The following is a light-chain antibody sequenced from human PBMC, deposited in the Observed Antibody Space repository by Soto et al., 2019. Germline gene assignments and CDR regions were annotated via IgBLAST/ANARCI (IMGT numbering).Light chain of an antibody. CDR3: SSYTSSSTVV. V-gene: IGLV2-14*03. Sequence: QSALTQPASVSGSPGQSITISCTGSSSDVGGYNYVSWYQHHPGKAPKLMIYDVSNRPSGVSNRFSGSNSGNTASLTISGLQAEDEADYYCSSYTSSSTVVFGGGAKL. J-gene: IGLJ2*01. CDR2: DVS. CDR1: SSDVGGYNY.